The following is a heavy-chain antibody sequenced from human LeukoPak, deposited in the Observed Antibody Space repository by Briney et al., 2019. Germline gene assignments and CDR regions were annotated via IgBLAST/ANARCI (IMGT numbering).Heavy chain of an antibody. V-gene: IGHV3-21*06. CDR1: GFTFSNYG. CDR3: ARGREWELLTIDY. D-gene: IGHD1-26*01. CDR2: ISSSSSYI. Sequence: AGGSLRLSCEASGFTFSNYGMSWVRQAPGKGLEWVSSISSSSSYIYYADSLKGRFTISRDNAKNSLYLQMNSLRAEDTAVYYCARGREWELLTIDYWGQGTLVTVSS. J-gene: IGHJ4*02.